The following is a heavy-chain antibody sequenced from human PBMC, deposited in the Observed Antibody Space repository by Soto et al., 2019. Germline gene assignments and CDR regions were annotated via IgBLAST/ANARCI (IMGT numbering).Heavy chain of an antibody. Sequence: ASVKVSCKASGYTFPRYAMNWVRQAPGQSPEWMGWINPGNGNTKYSQRFQGRVTITGDTSASTAYMEPSSLTSVDTAVYYCARRGALTSYYYGYYFDYWGQGTLVTVSS. V-gene: IGHV1-3*01. CDR2: INPGNGNT. J-gene: IGHJ4*02. CDR3: ARRGALTSYYYGYYFDY. CDR1: GYTFPRYA. D-gene: IGHD3-9*01.